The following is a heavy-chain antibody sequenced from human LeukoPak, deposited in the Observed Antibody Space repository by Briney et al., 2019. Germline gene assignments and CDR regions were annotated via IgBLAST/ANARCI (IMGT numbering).Heavy chain of an antibody. CDR1: GFTFSSYS. CDR2: ISGSGGST. Sequence: GGSLRLSCAASGFTFSSYSMNWVRQAPGKGLEWVSAISGSGGSTYYADSVKGRFTISRDNSKNTLYLQMNSLRAEDTAVYYCAKGETTVTTVSCPDYWGQGTLVTVSS. V-gene: IGHV3-23*01. CDR3: AKGETTVTTVSCPDY. D-gene: IGHD4-17*01. J-gene: IGHJ4*02.